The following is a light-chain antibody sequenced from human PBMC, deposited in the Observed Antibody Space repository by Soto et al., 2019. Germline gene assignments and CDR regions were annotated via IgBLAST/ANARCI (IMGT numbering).Light chain of an antibody. CDR1: SSDVGAYNY. CDR2: DVS. V-gene: IGLV2-14*01. CDR3: SSYTFSSTVV. Sequence: QSALTQPASVSGSPGQSITISCTGTSSDVGAYNYVSWYQQHPGKVPKLMIYDVSNRPSGVSNRFSGSKSGNTASLTISGLQAEDEADYYCSSYTFSSTVVFGGGTKLTVL. J-gene: IGLJ2*01.